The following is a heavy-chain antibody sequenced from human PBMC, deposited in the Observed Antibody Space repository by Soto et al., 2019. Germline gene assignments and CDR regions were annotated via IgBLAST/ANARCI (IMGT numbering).Heavy chain of an antibody. Sequence: QVQLVESGGGVVQSGRSLRLSCAASGFTFSSYGMHWVRQAPGKGLEWVAVISYDGSNKYYADSVKGRFTISRDNSKNTLYLQMNSLRAEDTAVYYCAKASSVVVTATHDYWGQGTLVTVSS. CDR1: GFTFSSYG. CDR2: ISYDGSNK. CDR3: AKASSVVVTATHDY. J-gene: IGHJ4*02. V-gene: IGHV3-30*18. D-gene: IGHD2-21*02.